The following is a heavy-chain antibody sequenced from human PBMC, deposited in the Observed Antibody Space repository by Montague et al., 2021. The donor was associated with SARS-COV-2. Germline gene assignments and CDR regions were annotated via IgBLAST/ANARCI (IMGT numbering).Heavy chain of an antibody. CDR3: ARSPAPTITFFVVSNTYWYFDL. CDR2: IYYSGST. V-gene: IGHV4-31*03. J-gene: IGHJ2*01. D-gene: IGHD3-3*01. CDR1: GGSISSDGYY. Sequence: TLSLTCTVSGGSISSDGYYWIWIRQHPGKGLEWVGYIYYSGSTYYNPSLKSRVTTSVATSKNQFSLKSRSVTAADTAVYYCARSPAPTITFFVVSNTYWYFDLWGRGTLVTVSS.